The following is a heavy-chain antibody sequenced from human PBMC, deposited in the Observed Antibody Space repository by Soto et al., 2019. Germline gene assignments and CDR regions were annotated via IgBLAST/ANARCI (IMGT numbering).Heavy chain of an antibody. D-gene: IGHD1-26*01. CDR1: GGSISSYY. Sequence: SETLSLTCTVSGGSISSYYWSWIRQPPGKGLEWIGYIYYSGSTNYNPSLKSRVTISVDTSKNQFSLKLSSVTAADTAVYYCARDRAVVGATSPVYYYYYGMDVWGQGTTVTVYS. J-gene: IGHJ6*02. V-gene: IGHV4-59*01. CDR3: ARDRAVVGATSPVYYYYYGMDV. CDR2: IYYSGST.